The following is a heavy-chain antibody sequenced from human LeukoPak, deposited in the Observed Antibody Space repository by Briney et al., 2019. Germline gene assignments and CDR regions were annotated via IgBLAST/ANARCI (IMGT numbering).Heavy chain of an antibody. V-gene: IGHV3-48*01. CDR1: GFTFSSYS. D-gene: IGHD5-18*01. Sequence: PGGSLRLSCAASGFTFSSYSMNWVRQAPGKGLEWVSYISSSSSTIYYADSVKGRFTISRDNARNSLYLQMNSLRAGDTAVYYCASGVIAAMVTQDQIYYYYGMDVWGQGTTVTVSS. CDR2: ISSSSSTI. CDR3: ASGVIAAMVTQDQIYYYYGMDV. J-gene: IGHJ6*02.